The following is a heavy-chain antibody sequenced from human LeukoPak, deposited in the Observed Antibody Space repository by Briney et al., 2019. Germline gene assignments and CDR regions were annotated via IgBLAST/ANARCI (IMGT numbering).Heavy chain of an antibody. Sequence: SETLSLTCAVYGGSFSGYYWSWIRHPPGKGLEWLGEINHSGSTNYNPSLKSRVTISVDTSKNQFSLKLSSVTAADTAVYYCARGNGYCSSTSCFDWFDPWGQGTLVTVSS. CDR1: GGSFSGYY. V-gene: IGHV4-34*01. J-gene: IGHJ5*02. D-gene: IGHD2-2*01. CDR3: ARGNGYCSSTSCFDWFDP. CDR2: INHSGST.